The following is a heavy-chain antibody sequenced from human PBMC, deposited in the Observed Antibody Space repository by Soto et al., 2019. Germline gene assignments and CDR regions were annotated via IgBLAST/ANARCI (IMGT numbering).Heavy chain of an antibody. CDR1: GFTFSSYA. V-gene: IGHV3-30-3*01. CDR3: ARDLQQDSSGYYFDAFDI. CDR2: ISYDGSNK. J-gene: IGHJ3*02. D-gene: IGHD3-22*01. Sequence: GGSLRLSCAASGFTFSSYAMHWVRQAPGKGLEWVAVISYDGSNKYYADSVKGRFTISRDNSKNTLYLQMNSLRAEDTAVYYCARDLQQDSSGYYFDAFDIWGQGTMVTVSS.